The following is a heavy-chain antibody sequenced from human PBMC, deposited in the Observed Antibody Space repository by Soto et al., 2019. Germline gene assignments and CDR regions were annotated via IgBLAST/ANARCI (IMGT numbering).Heavy chain of an antibody. Sequence: GASVKVSCKASGYTFTNYEINWVRQATGQGLEWMGWMNPGSGNTGYAHKFQGRVTMTRNISISTAYMGLSRLGSDDTAIYYCARMASSGSLNWFDPWGQGTLVTVSS. V-gene: IGHV1-8*01. CDR1: GYTFTNYE. D-gene: IGHD3-10*01. CDR2: MNPGSGNT. J-gene: IGHJ5*02. CDR3: ARMASSGSLNWFDP.